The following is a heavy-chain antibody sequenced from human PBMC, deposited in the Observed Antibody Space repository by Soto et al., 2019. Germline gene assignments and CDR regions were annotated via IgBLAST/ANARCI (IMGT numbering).Heavy chain of an antibody. J-gene: IGHJ4*02. CDR1: GFTFSSYG. CDR2: ISYDGSNK. Sequence: GGSLRLSCAASGFTFSSYGMHWVRQAPGKGLEWVAVISYDGSNKYYADSVKGRFTISRDNSKNTLYLQMNSLRAEDTAVYYCAGLGGGIDYWGQGTLVTVSS. D-gene: IGHD1-26*01. CDR3: AGLGGGIDY. V-gene: IGHV3-30*03.